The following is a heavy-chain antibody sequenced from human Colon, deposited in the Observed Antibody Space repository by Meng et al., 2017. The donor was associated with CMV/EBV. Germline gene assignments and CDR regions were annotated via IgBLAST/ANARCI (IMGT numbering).Heavy chain of an antibody. CDR1: GFRFMSYS. V-gene: IGHV3-21*01. CDR2: IDTRSTSI. CDR3: ATAGGYSNNVFGVAP. Sequence: GGSLRLSCVASGFRFMSYSMIWVRQAPGKGLECVSSIDTRSTSIDYVDSVKGRFTISRDNARNSLYLEMNSLRVEDTAIYYCATAGGYSNNVFGVAPWGQGTLVTVSS. J-gene: IGHJ5*02. D-gene: IGHD4-11*01.